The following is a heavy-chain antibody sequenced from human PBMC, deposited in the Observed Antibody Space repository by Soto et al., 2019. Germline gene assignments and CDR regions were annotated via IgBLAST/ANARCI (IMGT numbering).Heavy chain of an antibody. CDR2: IYHSGST. D-gene: IGHD3-10*01. Sequence: TLSLTCAVSGGSISSCGYSWSWIRQPPGKGLEWIGYIYHSGSTYYNPSLKSRVTISVDTSKNQFSLKLSSVTAADTAVYYCARGDDYGSGSYSRFDYWGQGTLVAVSS. J-gene: IGHJ4*02. CDR3: ARGDDYGSGSYSRFDY. V-gene: IGHV4-30-2*01. CDR1: GGSISSCGYS.